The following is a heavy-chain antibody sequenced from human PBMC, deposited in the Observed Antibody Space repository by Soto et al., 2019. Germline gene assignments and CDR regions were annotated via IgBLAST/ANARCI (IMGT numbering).Heavy chain of an antibody. CDR2: IYYSGST. CDR3: ARDQCSGGSCYPNWYFDL. D-gene: IGHD2-15*01. J-gene: IGHJ2*01. Sequence: QVQLQESGPGLVKPSQTLSLTCTVSGGSISSGGYYWSWIRQHPGKGLEWIGYIYYSGSTYYNPSLKSRVTISVDTSKNPFSLKLSSVTAADTAVYYCARDQCSGGSCYPNWYFDLWGRGTLVTVSS. CDR1: GGSISSGGYY. V-gene: IGHV4-31*03.